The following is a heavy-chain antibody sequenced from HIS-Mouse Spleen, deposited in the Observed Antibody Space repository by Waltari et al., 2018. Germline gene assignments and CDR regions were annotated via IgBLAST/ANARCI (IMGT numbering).Heavy chain of an antibody. Sequence: QVQLVQSGAEVKKPGASVKVSCKVSGYTLTELSMHWVRQAPGKGLEWMGGFDPEDGETIYAQKFQGRVTMTEDTSTDTAYMELSSLRSEDTAVYYCATGRLNSSGWYYYYYGMDVWGQGTTVTVSS. CDR1: GYTLTELS. CDR3: ATGRLNSSGWYYYYYGMDV. V-gene: IGHV1-24*01. D-gene: IGHD6-19*01. CDR2: FDPEDGET. J-gene: IGHJ6*02.